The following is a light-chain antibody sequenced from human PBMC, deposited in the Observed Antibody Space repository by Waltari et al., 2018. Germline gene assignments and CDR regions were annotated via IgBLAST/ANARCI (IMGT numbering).Light chain of an antibody. CDR2: DVS. J-gene: IGLJ2*01. V-gene: IGLV2-14*01. Sequence: QSALTQPASVSGSPGQSITISCTGTSSYVGGYNYVSWYQQHPGNAPKLMIYDVSNRPSGVSNRFSGSKSGNTASLTISGLQAEDEADYYCSSYTSSSTLGFGGGTKLTVL. CDR1: SSYVGGYNY. CDR3: SSYTSSSTLG.